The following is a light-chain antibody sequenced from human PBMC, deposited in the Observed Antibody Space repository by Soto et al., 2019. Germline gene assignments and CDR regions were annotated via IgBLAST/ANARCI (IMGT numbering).Light chain of an antibody. Sequence: EIVMTQSPATLSVSPGERATLSCRASQSVTSNLAWYQQQPGQAPRLLIYGASTRATGIPARVSGSGSDTEFTLTINSLPPEDFGVYYCQQDNDWPRYTFGQGTKLEIK. V-gene: IGKV3-15*01. J-gene: IGKJ2*01. CDR2: GAS. CDR1: QSVTSN. CDR3: QQDNDWPRYT.